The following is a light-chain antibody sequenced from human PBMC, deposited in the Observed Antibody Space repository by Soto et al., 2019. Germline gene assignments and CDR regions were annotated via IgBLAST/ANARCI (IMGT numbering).Light chain of an antibody. V-gene: IGKV1-5*03. J-gene: IGKJ2*01. Sequence: DIQMTQSPSTLSASIGDRVTITCRASQGISGWLAWYQQKPGKAPTLLIYKASKLESGVPSRFSGSGFGTEFPLTISSLQPDDFGTYYCQQYETYFRTFGPGTKLEIK. CDR2: KAS. CDR1: QGISGW. CDR3: QQYETYFRT.